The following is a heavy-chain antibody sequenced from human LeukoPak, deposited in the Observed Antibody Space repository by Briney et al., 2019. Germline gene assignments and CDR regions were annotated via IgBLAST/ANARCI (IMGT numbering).Heavy chain of an antibody. CDR3: ARVSGSHRAFDI. CDR2: ITSSGSTR. CDR1: GFTFNSYE. V-gene: IGHV3-48*03. D-gene: IGHD1-14*01. Sequence: GGSLRLSCAASGFTFNSYEMNWVRQAPGKGLEWVSYITSSGSTRYYADSVKGRFTISRDNAKNSLYLQMNSLRAEDTAVYYCARVSGSHRAFDIWGQGTMVTVSS. J-gene: IGHJ3*02.